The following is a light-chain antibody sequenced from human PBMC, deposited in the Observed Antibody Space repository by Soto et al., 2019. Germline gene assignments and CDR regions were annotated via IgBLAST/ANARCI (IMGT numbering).Light chain of an antibody. CDR2: LGS. V-gene: IGKV2-28*01. Sequence: DIVMTQSPLSLPVTPGEPASISCRSSQSLLHSNGYNYLDWYLQKPGQSPQLLIYLGSNRASGVXDXXRGSGSGTDSTLKISRVEAEDVEVYYCRQARPPPRTFGQGTKVEIK. J-gene: IGKJ1*01. CDR3: RQARPPPRT. CDR1: QSLLHSNGYNY.